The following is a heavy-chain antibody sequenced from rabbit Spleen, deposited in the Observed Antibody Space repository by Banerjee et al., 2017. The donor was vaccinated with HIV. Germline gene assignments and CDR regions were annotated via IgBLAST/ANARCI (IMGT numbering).Heavy chain of an antibody. CDR2: IYAGSSGFT. CDR1: GFTISSRYW. D-gene: IGHD6-1*01. V-gene: IGHV1S45*01. CDR3: AREVLYAAYAGFGDATIYYFDL. Sequence: QEQLEESGGDLVKPEGSLTLTCTASGFTISSRYWICWVRQAPGKGLEWIACIYAGSSGFTYSANWAKGRFTISKTSSTTVTLQMTSLTAADTATYFCAREVLYAAYAGFGDATIYYFDLWGPGTLVTVS. J-gene: IGHJ4*01.